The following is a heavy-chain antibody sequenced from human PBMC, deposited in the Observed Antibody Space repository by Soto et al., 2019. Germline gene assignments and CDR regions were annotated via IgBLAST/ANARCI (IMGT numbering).Heavy chain of an antibody. D-gene: IGHD1-7*01. CDR3: AGPPELTRIYYYYGMDV. Sequence: QVQLMQSGAEVKKPGSSVKVSCKASGGTFSSYAISWVRQAPGQGLEWMGGIIPIFGTANYAQKFQGRVTITADESTSTAYMELCSLRSEDTAVYYCAGPPELTRIYYYYGMDVWGQGTTVTVSS. J-gene: IGHJ6*02. V-gene: IGHV1-69*12. CDR2: IIPIFGTA. CDR1: GGTFSSYA.